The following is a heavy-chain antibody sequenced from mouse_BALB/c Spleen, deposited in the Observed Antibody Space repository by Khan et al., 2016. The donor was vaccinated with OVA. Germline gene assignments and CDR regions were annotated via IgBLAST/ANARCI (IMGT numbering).Heavy chain of an antibody. J-gene: IGHJ3*01. D-gene: IGHD1-1*01. V-gene: IGHV5-6*01. CDR1: GFTFSPYG. CDR3: ARLAYYYESEGFAY. CDR2: VSTGGGYT. Sequence: EVELVESGGDLVKPGGSLKLSCAASGFTFSPYGMSWVRPTPDKRLEWVATVSTGGGYTYYPDSVKGRFTISRDNAKNTLYLQMSSLKSEDTAMFYGARLAYYYESEGFAYWGQGTLVTVSA.